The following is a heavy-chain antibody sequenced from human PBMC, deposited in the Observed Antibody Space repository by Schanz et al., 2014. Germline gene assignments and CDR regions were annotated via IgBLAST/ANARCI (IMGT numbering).Heavy chain of an antibody. J-gene: IGHJ4*02. D-gene: IGHD2-2*01. CDR2: INQSGDT. CDR1: GGSFSGYY. V-gene: IGHV4-34*01. CDR3: ARLYCSTPGCYVSPNGFAKDY. Sequence: QVQLQQWGAGLLKPSETLSLTCAVSGGSFSGYYWSWIRQPPDTGLEWIGEINQSGDTNYNPSLKLRVTIPFATSNNHFPLKLRSVTAADTAVYYCARLYCSTPGCYVSPNGFAKDYWGQGTLVTVSS.